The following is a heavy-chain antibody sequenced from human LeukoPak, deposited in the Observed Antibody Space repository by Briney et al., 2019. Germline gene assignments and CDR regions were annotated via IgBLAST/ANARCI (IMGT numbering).Heavy chain of an antibody. J-gene: IGHJ4*02. V-gene: IGHV3-33*01. D-gene: IGHD1-1*01. CDR1: GFTFSSYG. CDR2: IWYDGSNK. CDR3: AMNWNCDY. Sequence: GGSLRLSCAASGFTFSSYGMHWVRQAPGKGPEWVAVIWYDGSNKYYADSVKGRFTISRDNSKNTLYLQMNSPRAEDTAVYYCAMNWNCDYWGQGTLVTVSS.